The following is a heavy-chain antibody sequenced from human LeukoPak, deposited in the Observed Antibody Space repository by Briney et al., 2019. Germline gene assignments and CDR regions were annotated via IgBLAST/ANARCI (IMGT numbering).Heavy chain of an antibody. CDR1: GFTFDDYG. D-gene: IGHD6-19*01. J-gene: IGHJ6*03. V-gene: IGHV3-20*04. CDR2: INWNGGST. CDR3: ARVGGSLAVAGFYYYYYMDV. Sequence: GGSLRLSCAASGFTFDDYGMSWVRQAPGKGLEWVSGINWNGGSTGYADSVKGRFTISRDNAKNSLYLQMNSLRAEDTALYYCARVGGSLAVAGFYYYYYMDVWGKGTTVTISS.